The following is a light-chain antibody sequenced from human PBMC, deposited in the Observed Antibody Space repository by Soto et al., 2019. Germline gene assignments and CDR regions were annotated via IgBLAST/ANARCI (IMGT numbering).Light chain of an antibody. CDR2: DAS. V-gene: IGKV3-11*01. CDR1: QSVSSY. Sequence: EIVLTQSPATLSLSPGERGTLSCRASQSVSSYLAWYQQKPGQAPRLLIYDASNRATGIPARFSGSGSGTDFTLTISSLEPEDFAVYYCQQRSNWPLLTFGQGTRLEIK. J-gene: IGKJ5*01. CDR3: QQRSNWPLLT.